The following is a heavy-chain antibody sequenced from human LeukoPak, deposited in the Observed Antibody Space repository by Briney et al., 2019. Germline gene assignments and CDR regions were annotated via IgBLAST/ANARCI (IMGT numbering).Heavy chain of an antibody. Sequence: ETLSLTCAVYGGSFSGYYWSWIRQPPGKGLEWVSSISSSSSYIYYADSVKGRFTISRDNAKNSLYLQMNSLRAEDTAVYYCARATGFLEWLPYYFDYWGQGTLVTVSS. CDR3: ARATGFLEWLPYYFDY. CDR2: ISSSSSYI. J-gene: IGHJ4*02. V-gene: IGHV3-21*01. D-gene: IGHD3-3*01. CDR1: GGSFSGYY.